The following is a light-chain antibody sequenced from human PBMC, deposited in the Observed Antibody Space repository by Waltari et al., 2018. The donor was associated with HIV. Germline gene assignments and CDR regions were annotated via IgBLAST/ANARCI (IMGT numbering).Light chain of an antibody. CDR2: DAS. CDR1: LTIVNY. Sequence: IALTQSPVDLSLSPGDRATLSCRANLTIVNYLGWYQQKPGRGPSLLIYDASKRVTGFPVRFSGSGSGTDFSLIINNIQPEDSAVYYCQQRHSWPLSFGGGTKVEI. CDR3: QQRHSWPLS. V-gene: IGKV3-11*01. J-gene: IGKJ4*01.